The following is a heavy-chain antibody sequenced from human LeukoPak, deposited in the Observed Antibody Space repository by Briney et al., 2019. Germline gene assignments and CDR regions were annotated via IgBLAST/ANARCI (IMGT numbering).Heavy chain of an antibody. Sequence: GASVKVSCKTSGYTFTGYYMHWVRQAPGQGLEWMGWINPNSGGTNYAQKFQGRVTMTRDTSISTAYMELSRLRSDDTAVYYCARGGIMITFGGVIVDLYYFDYWGQGTLVTVSS. D-gene: IGHD3-16*02. CDR1: GYTFTGYY. V-gene: IGHV1-2*02. CDR2: INPNSGGT. J-gene: IGHJ4*02. CDR3: ARGGIMITFGGVIVDLYYFDY.